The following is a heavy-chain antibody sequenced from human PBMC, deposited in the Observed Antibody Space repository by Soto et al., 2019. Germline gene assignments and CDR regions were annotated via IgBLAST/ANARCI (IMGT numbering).Heavy chain of an antibody. CDR2: ISAYNGNT. D-gene: IGHD3-22*01. CDR1: GYTFTSYG. CDR3: ARDPDYYDSRTAFDY. Sequence: ASVKVSCKASGYTFTSYGISWVRQAPGQGLEWMGWISAYNGNTNYAQKLQGRVTITTDASTSTAYMELSSLRSEDTAVYYCARDPDYYDSRTAFDYWGQGTLVTVSS. J-gene: IGHJ4*02. V-gene: IGHV1-18*01.